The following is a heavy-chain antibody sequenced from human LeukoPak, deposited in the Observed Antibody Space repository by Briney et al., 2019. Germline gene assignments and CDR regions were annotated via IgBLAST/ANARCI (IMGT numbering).Heavy chain of an antibody. CDR2: ISGSGGST. J-gene: IGHJ4*02. Sequence: GGSLRLSCAASGFTFSSYAMSWVRQAPGEGLEWVSAISGSGGSTYYADSVKGRFTISRDNSKNTLYLQMNSLRAEDTAVYYCAKSSARALRYFDWFSDYWGQGTLATVSS. CDR1: GFTFSSYA. V-gene: IGHV3-23*01. CDR3: AKSSARALRYFDWFSDY. D-gene: IGHD3-9*01.